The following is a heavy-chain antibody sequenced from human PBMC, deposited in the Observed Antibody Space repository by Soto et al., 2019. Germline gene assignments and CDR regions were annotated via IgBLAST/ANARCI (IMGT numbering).Heavy chain of an antibody. V-gene: IGHV1-69*02. CDR3: ARGIAVAAPSKGVHYYYGMDV. D-gene: IGHD6-19*01. CDR2: IIPTLGIA. J-gene: IGHJ6*02. CDR1: GGTFSSYT. Sequence: ASVKVSCKASGGTFSSYTISWVRQAPGQGLEWMGRIIPTLGIANYAQKFQGRVTITADKSTSTAYMELSSLRSEDTAVYYCARGIAVAAPSKGVHYYYGMDVWGQGTTVTVSS.